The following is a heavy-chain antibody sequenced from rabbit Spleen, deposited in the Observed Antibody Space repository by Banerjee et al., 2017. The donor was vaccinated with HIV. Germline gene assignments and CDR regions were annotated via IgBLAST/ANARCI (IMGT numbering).Heavy chain of an antibody. Sequence: QEQLKESGGGLVQPGGSLKLSCKASGFDFSGYYLSWVRQAPGKGLEWIGYIDPVFGSTYYANWVNGRFTFSKTSSTTVTLQMTSLTAADTATYFCARWASHTGDFTLWGQGTLVTVS. J-gene: IGHJ4*01. CDR3: ARWASHTGDFTL. V-gene: IGHV1S39*01. D-gene: IGHD2-1*01. CDR1: GFDFSGYYL. CDR2: IDPVFGST.